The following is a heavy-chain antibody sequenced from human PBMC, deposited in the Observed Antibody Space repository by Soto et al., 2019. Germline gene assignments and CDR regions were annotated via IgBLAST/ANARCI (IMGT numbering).Heavy chain of an antibody. CDR1: GGTFSSYA. CDR3: ARDQYYDFWSGYSNYYYYGMDV. CDR2: IIPIFGTA. V-gene: IGHV1-69*13. J-gene: IGHJ6*02. Sequence: AASVKVSCKASGGTFSSYAISWVRQAPGQGLEWMGGIIPIFGTANYAQKLQGRVTITADESTSTAYMELSSLRFEDTAVYYCARDQYYDFWSGYSNYYYYGMDVWG. D-gene: IGHD3-3*01.